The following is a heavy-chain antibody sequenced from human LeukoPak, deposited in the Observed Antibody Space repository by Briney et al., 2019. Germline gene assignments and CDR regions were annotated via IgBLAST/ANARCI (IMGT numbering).Heavy chain of an antibody. CDR1: GYTFTSYG. J-gene: IGHJ4*02. D-gene: IGHD3-22*01. V-gene: IGHV1-18*01. CDR2: ISAYNGNT. CDR3: ARDYYESSGYLIDY. Sequence: ASVKVSCKTSGYTFTSYGISWVRQAPGQGLEWMGWISAYNGNTKYAQKLQGRVTMTTDTSTSTAYMELRSLSSDDTAVYYCARDYYESSGYLIDYWGQGTLVTVSS.